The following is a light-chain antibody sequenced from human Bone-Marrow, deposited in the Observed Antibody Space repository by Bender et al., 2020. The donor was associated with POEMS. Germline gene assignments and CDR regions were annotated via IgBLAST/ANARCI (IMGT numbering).Light chain of an antibody. CDR1: SSNIGSQT. CDR2: NAN. Sequence: QSVLTQPPSVSGTPGQTVTISCSGSSSNIGSQTVNWFQQLPGTAPKLVIHNANHRPSGVPDRFSGSKSGTSASLAITGLRSEDEADYYCAAWDDSLSGHWVFGGGTKLTVL. V-gene: IGLV1-44*01. J-gene: IGLJ3*02. CDR3: AAWDDSLSGHWV.